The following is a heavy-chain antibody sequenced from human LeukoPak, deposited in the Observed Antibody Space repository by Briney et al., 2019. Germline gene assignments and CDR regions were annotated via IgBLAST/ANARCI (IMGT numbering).Heavy chain of an antibody. CDR1: GFTFDDYA. D-gene: IGHD1-26*01. Sequence: GGSLRLSCAASGFTFDDYAMSWVRQAPGKGLEWVSGINWNGVSTGYVDSVKGRFTISRDNAENSLYLQMNSLRAEDTALYYCARVGHGGATFSPGDVWGQGTTAIVSS. J-gene: IGHJ6*02. V-gene: IGHV3-20*04. CDR2: INWNGVST. CDR3: ARVGHGGATFSPGDV.